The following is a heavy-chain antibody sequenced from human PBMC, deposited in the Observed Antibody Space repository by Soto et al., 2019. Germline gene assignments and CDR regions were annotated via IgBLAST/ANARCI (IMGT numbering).Heavy chain of an antibody. V-gene: IGHV4-61*01. D-gene: IGHD5-12*01. J-gene: IGHJ5*02. CDR2: IYYSGST. CDR1: GGSVSSGSYY. CDR3: VLHSGYDYNSGWFDP. Sequence: SETLSLTCTVSGGSVSSGSYYWSWIRQPPGKGLEWIGYIYYSGSTNYNPSLKSRVTISVDTSKNQFSLKLSSVTAADTAVYYCVLHSGYDYNSGWFDPWGQGTLVTVSS.